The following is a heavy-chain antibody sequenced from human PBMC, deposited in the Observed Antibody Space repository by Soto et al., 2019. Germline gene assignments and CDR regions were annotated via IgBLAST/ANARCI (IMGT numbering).Heavy chain of an antibody. Sequence: GGSLRLSCVASGFTFSNYDMPWFRQAPGKGLEWVAVISYDGSNKYYADSVKGRFTISRDNSKNTLYLQMNSLRAEDTAVYYCAREVIGGRDAFDIWGQGTMVTVSS. CDR3: AREVIGGRDAFDI. CDR1: GFTFSNYD. V-gene: IGHV3-30-3*01. J-gene: IGHJ3*02. CDR2: ISYDGSNK.